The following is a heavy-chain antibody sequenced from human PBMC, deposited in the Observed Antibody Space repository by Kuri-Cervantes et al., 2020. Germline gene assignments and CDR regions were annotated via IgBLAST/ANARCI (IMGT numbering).Heavy chain of an antibody. CDR2: ISASGGAT. CDR3: AKARLANWGFFPFDY. J-gene: IGHJ4*02. V-gene: IGHV3-23*01. Sequence: GESLKISCEASGFTFSSYGMTWVRQAPGKGLEWVSSISASGGATYHADSVKGRFTISRDNSKNTLYLQMNSLRAEDTAFYYCAKARLANWGFFPFDYWGQGTLVTVSS. CDR1: GFTFSSYG. D-gene: IGHD7-27*01.